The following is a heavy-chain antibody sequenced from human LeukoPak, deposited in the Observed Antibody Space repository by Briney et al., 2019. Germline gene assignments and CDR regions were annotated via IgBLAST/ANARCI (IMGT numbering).Heavy chain of an antibody. CDR2: ISGGATKT. J-gene: IGHJ4*02. CDR3: AKDTANERTTVAYCNDY. D-gene: IGHD4-23*01. Sequence: GGSLTLSCAASGFTFTSYAMSWVRQAPGKGLEWVSAISGGATKTYYADSVKGRFTISRDYSKNTLYLQMNSLRAEDTAVYYCAKDTANERTTVAYCNDYWGQGTLVTVSS. CDR1: GFTFTSYA. V-gene: IGHV3-23*01.